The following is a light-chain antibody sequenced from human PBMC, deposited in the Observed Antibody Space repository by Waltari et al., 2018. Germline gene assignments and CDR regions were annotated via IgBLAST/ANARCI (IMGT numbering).Light chain of an antibody. Sequence: DIVMTQSPDSLAVSLVERATINCKSSQSVLHSPVNKDYLAWFQQRPGQPPKLLIYWASTRESGVPDRFSGSGSGTDFTLTISSLQAEDVAVYYCQQYHSPPYTFGQGTKLEIK. CDR3: QQYHSPPYT. J-gene: IGKJ2*01. CDR2: WAS. V-gene: IGKV4-1*01. CDR1: QSVLHSPVNKDY.